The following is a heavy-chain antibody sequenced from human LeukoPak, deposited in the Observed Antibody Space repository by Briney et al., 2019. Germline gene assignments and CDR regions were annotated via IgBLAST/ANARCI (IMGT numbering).Heavy chain of an antibody. CDR1: GGSISSYY. Sequence: PSETLSVTCTVPGGSISSYYWSWIRQPAGKGLEWIGRIYTSGSTNYNPSLKSRVTMSVDTSKNQFSLKLSSVTAADTAVYYCAREASPGDYWYFDLWGRGTLVTVSS. D-gene: IGHD7-27*01. V-gene: IGHV4-4*07. CDR2: IYTSGST. J-gene: IGHJ2*01. CDR3: AREASPGDYWYFDL.